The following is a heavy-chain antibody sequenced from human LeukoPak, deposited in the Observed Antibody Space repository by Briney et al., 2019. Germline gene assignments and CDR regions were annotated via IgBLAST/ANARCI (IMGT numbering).Heavy chain of an antibody. Sequence: GGSLRLSCAASGFTFSSYAMSWVRQAPGKGLEWVSAISGSGGSTNYADSVKGRFTISRDNSKNTLYLQMNSLRAEDTAVYYCAKGRTYYYYYHMDVWGKGTTVTVSS. CDR3: AKGRTYYYYYHMDV. V-gene: IGHV3-23*01. J-gene: IGHJ6*03. D-gene: IGHD1-1*01. CDR1: GFTFSSYA. CDR2: ISGSGGST.